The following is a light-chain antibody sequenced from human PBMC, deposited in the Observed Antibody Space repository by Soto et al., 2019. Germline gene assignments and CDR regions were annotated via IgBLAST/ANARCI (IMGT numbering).Light chain of an antibody. CDR1: QSISSSS. Sequence: LVLTQSPGTLSLSPGERANLSCRASQSISSSSLAWYQQRPGQAPRLLIYVASSRATGIPDRFSGSGSGTDFTLTIRRLEPEDFAVYYCQQYGSSGTFGQGTKVDIK. V-gene: IGKV3-20*01. CDR2: VAS. J-gene: IGKJ1*01. CDR3: QQYGSSGT.